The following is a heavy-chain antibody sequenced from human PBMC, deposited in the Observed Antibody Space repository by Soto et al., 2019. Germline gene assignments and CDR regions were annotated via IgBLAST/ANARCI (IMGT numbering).Heavy chain of an antibody. CDR2: IYYTGTT. D-gene: IGHD6-13*01. V-gene: IGHV4-30-4*01. Sequence: SETLSLTCTVSGGSLSSGDLYWSWIRQPPGKCLEWIGYIYYTGTTQYNPSLRSRVAMSLDTSKNQFSLKLSSVTAADTAVYYCARDIAAALGAWFDPWGQGTLVTVSS. CDR3: ARDIAAALGAWFDP. CDR1: GGSLSSGDLY. J-gene: IGHJ5*02.